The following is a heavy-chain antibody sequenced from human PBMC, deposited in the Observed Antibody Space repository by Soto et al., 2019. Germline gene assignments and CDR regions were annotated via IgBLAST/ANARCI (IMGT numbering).Heavy chain of an antibody. CDR1: GFTFSSYS. CDR2: SSGSGATT. J-gene: IGHJ4*02. V-gene: IGHV3-23*01. D-gene: IGHD2-15*01. Sequence: GGSLRVSCAASGFTFSSYSMSWVRQAPGKGLEWVSASSGSGATTYYADSVKGRFTISRDDSKNTMYLQMNSLRVEDTAVYYCAIRIGYCSGGSCAYWGQGTQVTVSS. CDR3: AIRIGYCSGGSCAY.